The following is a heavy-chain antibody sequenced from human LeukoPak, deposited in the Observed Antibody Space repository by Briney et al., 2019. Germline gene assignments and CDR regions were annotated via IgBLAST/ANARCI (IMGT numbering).Heavy chain of an antibody. CDR3: ARSHVRGVGRDTIFDY. D-gene: IGHD3-10*02. J-gene: IGHJ4*02. Sequence: GGSLRLSCVASGFTFDDYGMSWVRQAPGQGPEWVSDINWNGASRRYADSVKGRFTISRDNAKNSLYLQMNSLRAEDTALYYCARSHVRGVGRDTIFDYWGQGTLVTVSS. V-gene: IGHV3-20*04. CDR1: GFTFDDYG. CDR2: INWNGASR.